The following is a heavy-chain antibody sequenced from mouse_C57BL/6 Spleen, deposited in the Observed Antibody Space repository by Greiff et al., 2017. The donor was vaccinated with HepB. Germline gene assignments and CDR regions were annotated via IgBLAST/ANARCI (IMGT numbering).Heavy chain of an antibody. V-gene: IGHV1-82*01. J-gene: IGHJ2*01. Sequence: QVQLQQSGPELVKPGASVKISCKASGYAFSSSWMNWVKQRPGKGLEWIGRIYPGDGDTNYNGKFKGKATLTADKSSSTAYMQLSSLTSEDSAVYFCARSPNWGPFDYWGQGTTLTVSS. CDR1: GYAFSSSW. D-gene: IGHD4-1*01. CDR2: IYPGDGDT. CDR3: ARSPNWGPFDY.